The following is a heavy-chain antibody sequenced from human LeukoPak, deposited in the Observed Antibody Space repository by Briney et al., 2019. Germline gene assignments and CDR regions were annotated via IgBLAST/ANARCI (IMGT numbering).Heavy chain of an antibody. Sequence: ASVKVSCKASGYTFISYHVHWVRQAPGQGPEWMGIINPSSGSTTYAQKFQGRVAMTRDTSTSTVYMELSSLRSEDTAVYYCATVGSTVTSSYYYGMDVWGQGTTVTVSS. CDR3: ATVGSTVTSSYYYGMDV. CDR1: GYTFISYH. V-gene: IGHV1-46*01. D-gene: IGHD4-17*01. CDR2: INPSSGST. J-gene: IGHJ6*02.